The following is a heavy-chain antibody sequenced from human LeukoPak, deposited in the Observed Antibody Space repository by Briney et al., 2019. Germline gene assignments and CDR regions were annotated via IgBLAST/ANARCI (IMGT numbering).Heavy chain of an antibody. Sequence: GASVKVSCKASGYTFTGHYIHWMRQAPGQGLEWMGWINPNGGGTKYAQKFQGRVTMTRDTSISTAYMELSRLRSDDTAVYYCTRDHCTSINCYEYNYYGMDVWGQGTTVTVSS. J-gene: IGHJ6*02. V-gene: IGHV1-2*02. D-gene: IGHD2-2*01. CDR2: INPNGGGT. CDR3: TRDHCTSINCYEYNYYGMDV. CDR1: GYTFTGHY.